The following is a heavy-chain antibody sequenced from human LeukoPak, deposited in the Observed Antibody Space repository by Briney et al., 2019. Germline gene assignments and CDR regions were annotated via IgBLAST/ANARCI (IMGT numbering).Heavy chain of an antibody. CDR3: ARGLDYYDSSGYGNDAFDI. D-gene: IGHD3-22*01. V-gene: IGHV1-69*05. CDR2: IIPIFGTA. J-gene: IGHJ3*02. Sequence: SVKVSCKASGGTFSSYAISWVRQAPGQGIEWMGGIIPIFGTANYAQKFQGRVTITTDESTSTAYMELSSLRSEDTAVYYCARGLDYYDSSGYGNDAFDIWGQGTMVTVSS. CDR1: GGTFSSYA.